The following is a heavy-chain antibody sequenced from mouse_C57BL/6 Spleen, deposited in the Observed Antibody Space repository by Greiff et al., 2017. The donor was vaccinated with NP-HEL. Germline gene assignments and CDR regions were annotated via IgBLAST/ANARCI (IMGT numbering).Heavy chain of an antibody. CDR2: ISNGGGST. Sequence: EVKVVESGGGLVQPGGSLKLSCAASGFTFSDYYMYWVRQTPEKRLEWVAYISNGGGSTYYPDTVKGRFTISRDNAKNTLYLQMSRLKSEDTAMYYCARGSSYHYVDYWGQGTTLTVSS. D-gene: IGHD1-1*01. J-gene: IGHJ2*01. CDR3: ARGSSYHYVDY. V-gene: IGHV5-12*01. CDR1: GFTFSDYY.